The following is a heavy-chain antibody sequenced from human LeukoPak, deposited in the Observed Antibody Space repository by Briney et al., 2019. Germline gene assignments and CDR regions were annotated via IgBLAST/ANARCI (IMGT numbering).Heavy chain of an antibody. CDR1: GFTFSSYA. Sequence: PGRSLRLSCAASGFTFSSYAMHWVRQAPGKGLEWVAVMSCDGSNKYYADSVKGRFTISRDNSKNTLYLQMNSLRAEDTAVYYCARDSRIAAAGIDYWGQGTLVTVSS. V-gene: IGHV3-30*04. D-gene: IGHD6-13*01. J-gene: IGHJ4*02. CDR3: ARDSRIAAAGIDY. CDR2: MSCDGSNK.